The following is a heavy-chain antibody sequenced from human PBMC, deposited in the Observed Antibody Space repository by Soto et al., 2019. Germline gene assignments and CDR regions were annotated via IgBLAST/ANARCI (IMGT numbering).Heavy chain of an antibody. V-gene: IGHV4-39*01. D-gene: IGHD1-1*01. Sequence: PSETLSLTCTVSGGSISSSSYYWGWIRQPPGKGLEWIGSIYYSGSTYYNPSLKSRVTISVDTSKNQFSLKLSSVTAADTAVYYCASELAALNWFDLWGQGTLVTVSS. J-gene: IGHJ5*02. CDR2: IYYSGST. CDR3: ASELAALNWFDL. CDR1: GGSISSSSYY.